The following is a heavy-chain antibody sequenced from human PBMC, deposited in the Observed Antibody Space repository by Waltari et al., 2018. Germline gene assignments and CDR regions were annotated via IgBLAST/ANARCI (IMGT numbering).Heavy chain of an antibody. D-gene: IGHD3-10*01. CDR2: VTDSGRT. CDR1: GGSFTSGYS. CDR3: AGVSRRRGCGPYWYFDL. J-gene: IGHJ2*01. V-gene: IGHV4-34*01. Sequence: QVQLQQWGAGLLKPSETLSLTCAVYGGSFTSGYSWSWIRQPPGQGLGWIGEVTDSGRTNDIPSLKSRVTMSVDTSQNQFSLERNSGTAADTAVYYCAGVSRRRGCGPYWYFDLWGRGTLVTVSS.